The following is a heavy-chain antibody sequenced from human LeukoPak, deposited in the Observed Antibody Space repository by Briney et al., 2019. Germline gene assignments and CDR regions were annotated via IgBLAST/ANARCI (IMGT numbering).Heavy chain of an antibody. CDR3: VRGSSSSYFDY. CDR1: SGSISSSNYY. J-gene: IGHJ4*02. V-gene: IGHV4-39*01. Sequence: PSETLSLTCSVSSGSISSSNYYWGWIRQPPGKGLEWIGSIYYSGTTFYNPSLKSRVTISVDTSQNQFSLNLNSVTAADTAVYYCVRGSSSSYFDYWGQGILDTVSS. CDR2: IYYSGTT. D-gene: IGHD6-6*01.